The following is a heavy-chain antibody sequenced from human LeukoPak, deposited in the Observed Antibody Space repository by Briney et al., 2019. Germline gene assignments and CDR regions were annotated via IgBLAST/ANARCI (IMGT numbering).Heavy chain of an antibody. V-gene: IGHV5-51*01. Sequence: GESLKISCKGSGYSFTSYWIGWVRQMPGKGLEWMGIIYPGDSDTRYSPSFQGQVTIPADKSISTAYLQWSSLKASDTAMYYCARHIDHYYDSSGYYWFDYWGQGTLVTVSS. CDR1: GYSFTSYW. CDR2: IYPGDSDT. J-gene: IGHJ4*02. D-gene: IGHD3-22*01. CDR3: ARHIDHYYDSSGYYWFDY.